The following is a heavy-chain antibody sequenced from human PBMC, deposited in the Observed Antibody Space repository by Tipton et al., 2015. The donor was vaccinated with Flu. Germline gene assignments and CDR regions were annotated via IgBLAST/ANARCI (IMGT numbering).Heavy chain of an antibody. CDR3: ARGLYGSGTYQRRYLDS. J-gene: IGHJ4*02. CDR1: GDSIRSSDYS. V-gene: IGHV4-38-2*02. D-gene: IGHD3-10*01. CDR2: IFHSGNA. Sequence: LRLSCTVSGDSIRSSDYSWGWVRQPPGKGLQWIGNIFHSGNAYRNPSLKSRVTISVDTSKNQFSLKLTSVTAADTAVCYCARGLYGSGTYQRRYLDSWGQGTLVTVSS.